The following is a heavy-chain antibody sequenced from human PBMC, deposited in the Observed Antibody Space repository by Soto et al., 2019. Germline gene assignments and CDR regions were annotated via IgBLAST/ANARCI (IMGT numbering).Heavy chain of an antibody. CDR3: AKDRDSFDY. J-gene: IGHJ4*02. V-gene: IGHV3-30*18. CDR1: VFTFSING. CDR2: ISYAGSNK. Sequence: GXSLRLSCPATVFTFSINGSHWVRQAPGKGLEWVAVISYAGSNKYYADSVKGRFTISRDNSKNTLYLQMNSLRAEDTAVYYCAKDRDSFDYWAQGTLVTVSS.